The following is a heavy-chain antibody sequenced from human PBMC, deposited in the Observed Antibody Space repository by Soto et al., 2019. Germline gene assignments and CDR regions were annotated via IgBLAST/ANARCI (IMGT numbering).Heavy chain of an antibody. D-gene: IGHD3-16*01. Sequence: QVQLVQSGAEVKKPGASVKVSCKASGYTFTSYDINWVRQATGQGLEWMGWMNPNSGNTGYAQKFQGRVTMTRNTSITTVYMGLSSLKAEDTAVYYCARERSFGADYWGQGTLVTVSS. CDR2: MNPNSGNT. CDR1: GYTFTSYD. V-gene: IGHV1-8*01. J-gene: IGHJ4*02. CDR3: ARERSFGADY.